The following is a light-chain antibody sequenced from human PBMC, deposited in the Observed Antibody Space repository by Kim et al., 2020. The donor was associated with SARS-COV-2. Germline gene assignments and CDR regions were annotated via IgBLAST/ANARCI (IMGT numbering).Light chain of an antibody. Sequence: EIVLTQSPATLSLSPGERATLSCWASQSISSYLAWYQQKPGQTPRLLIYDASNRATGIPARFSGSGSGTDFTLTISSLEPEDFAVYYCQQRSKWPLTFGGGTKVDIK. CDR1: QSISSY. V-gene: IGKV3-11*01. CDR2: DAS. J-gene: IGKJ4*01. CDR3: QQRSKWPLT.